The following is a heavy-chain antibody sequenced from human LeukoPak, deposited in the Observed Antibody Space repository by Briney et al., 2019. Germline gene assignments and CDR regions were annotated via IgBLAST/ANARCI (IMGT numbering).Heavy chain of an antibody. V-gene: IGHV5-51*01. CDR3: ASSSYSSGWYGEVDY. CDR1: GYSFTSYW. Sequence: GESLKISCKGSGYSFTSYWIGWVRQMPGKGVEWMGIIYPGDSYTRYSPSFQGQVTISADKSISTAYLQWSSLKASDTAMYYCASSSYSSGWYGEVDYWGQGTLVTVSS. CDR2: IYPGDSYT. D-gene: IGHD6-19*01. J-gene: IGHJ4*02.